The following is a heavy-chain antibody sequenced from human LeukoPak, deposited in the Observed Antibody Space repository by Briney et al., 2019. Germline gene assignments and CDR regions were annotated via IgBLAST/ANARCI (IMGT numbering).Heavy chain of an antibody. J-gene: IGHJ4*02. Sequence: PGGSLRLSCAASGFTVSSNYMSWVRQAPGKGLEWVSVIYSGGNTYYADSVKGRFTISRDNSKNTLYLQMNSLRVEDTAVYYCARFQLLWFGELSFLFDYWGQGTLVTVSS. CDR2: IYSGGNT. CDR1: GFTVSSNY. D-gene: IGHD3-10*01. CDR3: ARFQLLWFGELSFLFDY. V-gene: IGHV3-53*01.